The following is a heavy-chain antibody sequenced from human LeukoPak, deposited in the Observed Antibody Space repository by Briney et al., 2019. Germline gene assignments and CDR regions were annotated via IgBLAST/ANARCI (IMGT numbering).Heavy chain of an antibody. CDR1: GYTFTSYG. J-gene: IGHJ5*02. CDR3: ARVSATVVMRGGFDP. CDR2: ISAYNGNT. D-gene: IGHD4-23*01. V-gene: IGHV1-18*01. Sequence: ASVKVSCKASGYTFTSYGISWVRQAPGQGLEWMGWISAYNGNTNYAQKLQGRVTMTTDTSTSTAYMELRSLRSDDTAVYYCARVSATVVMRGGFDPWGQGTLVTVSS.